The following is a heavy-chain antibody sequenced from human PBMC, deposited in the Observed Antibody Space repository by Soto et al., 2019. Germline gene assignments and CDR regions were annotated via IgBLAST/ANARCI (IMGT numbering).Heavy chain of an antibody. D-gene: IGHD1-7*01. Sequence: GASVKVSCKASGYTFTGYYIHWVRQAPGQGLEWMGEIGPNRGDTKYAQKFQGRVTMTRDTSISTVYMELSNLSPDDTAVYYCGRGRSGELVVSYWGQGTLVTVSS. CDR3: GRGRSGELVVSY. J-gene: IGHJ4*02. CDR2: IGPNRGDT. V-gene: IGHV1-2*02. CDR1: GYTFTGYY.